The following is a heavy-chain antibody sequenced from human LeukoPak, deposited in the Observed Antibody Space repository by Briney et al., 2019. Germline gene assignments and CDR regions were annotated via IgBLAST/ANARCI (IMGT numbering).Heavy chain of an antibody. CDR1: GFTFSSYE. J-gene: IGHJ4*02. V-gene: IGHV3-48*03. CDR2: ISSSGSTI. CDR3: ARDGSSTSCLDY. Sequence: GGPLRLSCAASGFTFSSYEMNWVRQAPGKGLEWVSYISSSGSTIYYADSVKGRFTISRDNAKNSLYLQMNSLRAEDTAVYYCARDGSSTSCLDYWGQGTLVTVSS. D-gene: IGHD2-2*01.